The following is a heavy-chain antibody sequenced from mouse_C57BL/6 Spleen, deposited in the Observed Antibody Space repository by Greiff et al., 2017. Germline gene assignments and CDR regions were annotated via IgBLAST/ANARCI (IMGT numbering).Heavy chain of an antibody. Sequence: DVKLVESGGDLVKPGGSLKLSCAASGFTFSSYGMSWVRQTPDKRLEWVATISSGGSYTYYPDSVKGRFTISRDNAKNTLYLQLSSLKSEDTAMYYCARDYGSSLAWFAYWGQGTLVTVSA. CDR1: GFTFSSYG. CDR3: ARDYGSSLAWFAY. J-gene: IGHJ3*01. D-gene: IGHD1-1*01. V-gene: IGHV5-6*02. CDR2: ISSGGSYT.